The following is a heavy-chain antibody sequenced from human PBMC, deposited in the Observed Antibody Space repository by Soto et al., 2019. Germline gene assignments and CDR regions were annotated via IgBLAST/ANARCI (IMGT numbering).Heavy chain of an antibody. V-gene: IGHV3-74*02. CDR1: GFTFSSYW. D-gene: IGHD3-10*01. Sequence: EVQLVESGGGLVRPGGSLRLSCAASGFTFSSYWMHWVRQAPGKGLVWVSRMNEDGGTTDYADSVKGRFTISRDNAKNTRYLQMNSLRVEETSVYYCASDLSGRADVWGQGTTVTVSS. CDR3: ASDLSGRADV. CDR2: MNEDGGTT. J-gene: IGHJ6*02.